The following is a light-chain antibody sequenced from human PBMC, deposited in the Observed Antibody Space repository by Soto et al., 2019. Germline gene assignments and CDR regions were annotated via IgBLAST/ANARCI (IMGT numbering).Light chain of an antibody. CDR3: LQYNSYPWT. J-gene: IGKJ1*01. V-gene: IGKV1-5*03. CDR1: LSFISW. CDR2: KAS. Sequence: DIQMTQSPSTLSASVGDRVTITCRASLSFISWLAWYQQKPGKAPKLLISKASNLESGVPSRFSGSGSGTEFTLTISGLQPDDFAAYYCLQYNSYPWTFGQGTKVDIK.